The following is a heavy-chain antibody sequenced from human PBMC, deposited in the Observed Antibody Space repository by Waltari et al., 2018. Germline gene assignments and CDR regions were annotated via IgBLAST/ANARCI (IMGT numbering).Heavy chain of an antibody. CDR3: ARGRATDSPNAFDV. D-gene: IGHD2-21*01. V-gene: IGHV4-34*01. CDR2: INDEGTA. Sequence: QVHLKQWGAGLLKPSKTLSLTCAISGGSFSGYYWHWIRKPPGKGLEWVGEINDEGTAKYKSSLKSRVTISLDMSKSQFSLTLTSVTAADAALYFCARGRATDSPNAFDVWGQGTNVTVSS. J-gene: IGHJ3*01. CDR1: GGSFSGYY.